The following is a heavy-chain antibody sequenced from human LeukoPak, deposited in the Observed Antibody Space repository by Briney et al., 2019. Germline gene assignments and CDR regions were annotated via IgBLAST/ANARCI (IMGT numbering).Heavy chain of an antibody. J-gene: IGHJ4*02. CDR1: GFTFRSSA. V-gene: IGHV3-23*01. CDR3: VGGYYFDY. Sequence: GGSLRLSCAASGFTFRSSAMSWVRQAPGKGLEWVSAISGSGGSTYSADSVKGRFTISRDNAKNSLYLQMNSLRAEDTAVYYCVGGYYFDYWGQGTLVTVSS. CDR2: ISGSGGST. D-gene: IGHD3-16*01.